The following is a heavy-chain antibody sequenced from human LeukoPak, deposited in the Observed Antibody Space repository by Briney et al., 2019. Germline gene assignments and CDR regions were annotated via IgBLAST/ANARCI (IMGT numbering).Heavy chain of an antibody. Sequence: GGSLRLSCAASGFTFHDYDMSWVRQAPGKGLEWVSGLNWNGGSTGYADSVKGRYTISGDIAKHSLYLQMNRMTAEDTAFYCWARSVASSRDYWGQGTLVTVSS. D-gene: IGHD2-15*01. CDR1: GFTFHDYD. CDR2: LNWNGGST. J-gene: IGHJ4*02. V-gene: IGHV3-20*04. CDR3: ARSVASSRDY.